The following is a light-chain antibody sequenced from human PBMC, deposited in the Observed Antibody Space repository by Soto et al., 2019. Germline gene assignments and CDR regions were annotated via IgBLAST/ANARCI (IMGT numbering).Light chain of an antibody. V-gene: IGKV2-28*01. CDR3: MQALQTPLT. CDR1: QSLLHSNGYNY. CDR2: LGS. J-gene: IGKJ4*01. Sequence: DIVMSQSPLSLPVTPGEPASLSCRSSQSLLHSNGYNYLDWYLQKPGQSPQLLIYLGSNRASGVPDRFSGSGSGTDFTLKISRVEVEDVVVYYCMQALQTPLTFGGGTKVEIK.